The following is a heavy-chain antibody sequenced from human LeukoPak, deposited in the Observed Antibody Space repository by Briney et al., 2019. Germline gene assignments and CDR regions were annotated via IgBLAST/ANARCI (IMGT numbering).Heavy chain of an antibody. J-gene: IGHJ4*02. D-gene: IGHD3-3*01. V-gene: IGHV3-21*01. CDR2: ISSSSSYI. Sequence: GGSLRLSCAASGFTFSSYSMNWVRQAPGKGLEWVSSISSSSSYIYYADSVKGRFTISRDNSKNTLYLQMNSLRAEDTAVYYCARVWFSSYYDFWSGYYEDYWGQGTLVTVSS. CDR1: GFTFSSYS. CDR3: ARVWFSSYYDFWSGYYEDY.